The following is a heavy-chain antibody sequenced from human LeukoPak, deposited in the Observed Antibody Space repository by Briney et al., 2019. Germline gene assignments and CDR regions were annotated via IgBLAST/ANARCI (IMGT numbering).Heavy chain of an antibody. D-gene: IGHD3-9*01. Sequence: GESLKISCKGSGYSFINYWIGWVRQMPGKGLEWVGIIYPSDSDARYSPSFQGQVTISADKSINTAYLQWSSLKASDTAMYYCARRNYDILTGYYNDYFDYWGQGTLVTVSS. CDR3: ARRNYDILTGYYNDYFDY. V-gene: IGHV5-51*01. CDR2: IYPSDSDA. J-gene: IGHJ4*02. CDR1: GYSFINYW.